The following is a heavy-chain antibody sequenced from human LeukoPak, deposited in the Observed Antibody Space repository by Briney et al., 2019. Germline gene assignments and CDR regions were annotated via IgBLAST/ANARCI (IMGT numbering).Heavy chain of an antibody. CDR2: ISVSAGST. Sequence: GGSLRLSCAASGFTFSTYAMSWVRQAPGKGLEWVSAISVSAGSTYYADSVKGRFTISRDHSNNSVSLQMTNLRVEDTAIYYCARGASRISWPGIDYWGQGTLVTVSS. CDR1: GFTFSTYA. V-gene: IGHV3-23*01. J-gene: IGHJ4*02. CDR3: ARGASRISWPGIDY. D-gene: IGHD3-3*02.